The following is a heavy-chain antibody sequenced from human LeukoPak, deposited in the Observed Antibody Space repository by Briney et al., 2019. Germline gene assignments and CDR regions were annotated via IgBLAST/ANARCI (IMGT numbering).Heavy chain of an antibody. D-gene: IGHD3-22*01. V-gene: IGHV4-59*12. CDR3: ARDKYYYDSSGSIRFDY. CDR2: IYYSGST. CDR1: GGSISSYY. Sequence: TSETLSLTCTVSGGSISSYYWSWIRQPPGKGLEWIGYIYYSGSTNYNPSLKSRVTISVDTSKNQFSLKLSSVTAADTAVYYCARDKYYYDSSGSIRFDYWGQGTLVTVSS. J-gene: IGHJ4*02.